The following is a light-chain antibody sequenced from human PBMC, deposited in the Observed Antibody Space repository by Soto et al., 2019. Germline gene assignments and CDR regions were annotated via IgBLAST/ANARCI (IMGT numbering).Light chain of an antibody. Sequence: EIVMTQSPATLSVSPGDRVTLSCRARQFVRSNSAWYQQKPGQAPRLLIYGASLRATGIPARFSGSGYGTEFTLTISSLQSEDFAVYYCHQYNTWPLTFGGGTKV. V-gene: IGKV3-15*01. CDR3: HQYNTWPLT. CDR2: GAS. J-gene: IGKJ4*01. CDR1: QFVRSN.